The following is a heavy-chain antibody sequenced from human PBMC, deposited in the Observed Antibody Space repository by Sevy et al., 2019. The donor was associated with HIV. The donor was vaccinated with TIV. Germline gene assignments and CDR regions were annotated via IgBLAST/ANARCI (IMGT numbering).Heavy chain of an antibody. Sequence: GGSLRLSCAASGFTFSSYAMSWVRQAPGKGLEWVSAISGSGGSTYYADSVKGRFTISRDNSKNTLYLQMNSLRAEDTAVYYCAKAYVRRDGCGAHGGQYDYWGQGTLVTVSS. CDR3: AKAYVRRDGCGAHGGQYDY. J-gene: IGHJ4*02. CDR1: GFTFSSYA. D-gene: IGHD3-16*01. CDR2: ISGSGGST. V-gene: IGHV3-23*01.